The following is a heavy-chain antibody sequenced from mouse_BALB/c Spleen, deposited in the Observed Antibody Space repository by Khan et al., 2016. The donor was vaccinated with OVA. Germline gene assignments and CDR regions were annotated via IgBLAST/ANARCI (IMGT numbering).Heavy chain of an antibody. D-gene: IGHD2-3*01. CDR3: TRSGDGAVGY. CDR1: GYTFTSYY. V-gene: IGHV1S81*02. CDR2: INPRNGGT. J-gene: IGHJ3*01. Sequence: VQLHQSGAELVKPGASVRLSCKASGYTFTSYYLYWVKQRPGQGLEWIGDINPRNGGTNFNEMFKNKATLTVDKSSSTAYLQLSSLTSEDSAVYYWTRSGDGAVGYWGQGTLVTVSS.